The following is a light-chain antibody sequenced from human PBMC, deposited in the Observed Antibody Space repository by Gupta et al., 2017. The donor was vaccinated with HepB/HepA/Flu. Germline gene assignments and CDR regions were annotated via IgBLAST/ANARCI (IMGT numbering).Light chain of an antibody. V-gene: IGKV2-28*01. J-gene: IGKJ2*01. CDR1: QSLLQSDGHNY. CDR3: MQTQQSPYT. CDR2: FAS. Sequence: DIVMTQSPLSLSVSPGEPASISCSSSQSLLQSDGHNYLDWYLHKPGQSPQLVIFFASSRASWVPDRFSGTGSATNFTLKISTVGTEDVGIYYCMQTQQSPYTFGQGTRLDIK.